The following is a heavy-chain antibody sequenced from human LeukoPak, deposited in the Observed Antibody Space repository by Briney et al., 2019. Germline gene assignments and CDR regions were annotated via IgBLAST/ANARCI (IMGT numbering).Heavy chain of an antibody. J-gene: IGHJ4*02. CDR3: VAITYYDILTGSGPSYYFDY. CDR1: GFTFSSYE. CDR2: ISSSGSTI. Sequence: GGSLRLSCAASGFTFSSYEMNWVRQAPGKGLEWVSYISSSGSTIYYADSVKGRFTISRDNAKNSLYLQMNSLRAEDTAVYDCVAITYYDILTGSGPSYYFDYWGQGTLVTVSS. D-gene: IGHD3-9*01. V-gene: IGHV3-48*03.